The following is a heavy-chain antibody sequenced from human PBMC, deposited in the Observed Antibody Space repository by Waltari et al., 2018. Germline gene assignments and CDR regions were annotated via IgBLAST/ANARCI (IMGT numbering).Heavy chain of an antibody. CDR3: AKDMRLRGILITSVDF. CDR1: GFTFDDFA. V-gene: IGHV3-9*01. D-gene: IGHD3-10*01. Sequence: EVQLVESGGGLVQPGGSLRLYCEATGFTFDDFAMHWVRLVAGSVRALGSAISWNGGTIAYADSVKGRFTIARDNTKSSLHLQMHSLRTEDTAVYYCAKDMRLRGILITSVDFWGQGIPVTVSS. CDR2: ISWNGGTI. J-gene: IGHJ4*02.